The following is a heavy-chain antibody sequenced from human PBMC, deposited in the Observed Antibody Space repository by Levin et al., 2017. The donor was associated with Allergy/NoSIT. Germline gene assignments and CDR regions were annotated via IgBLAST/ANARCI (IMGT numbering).Heavy chain of an antibody. CDR2: INEDGSQK. J-gene: IGHJ3*01. Sequence: AGESLKISCAASGFTFRDYWMTWARQTPGRGLEWVASINEDGSQKNYLDSVKGRFTISRDNAKDSVDLQMDYLRDDDTALYYCARHLRGDSAYDAFDVWGHGTMVTFSS. CDR1: GFTFRDYW. D-gene: IGHD5-12*01. CDR3: ARHLRGDSAYDAFDV. V-gene: IGHV3-7*03.